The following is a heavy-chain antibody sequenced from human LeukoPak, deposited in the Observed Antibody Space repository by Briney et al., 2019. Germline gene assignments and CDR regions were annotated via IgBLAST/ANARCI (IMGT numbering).Heavy chain of an antibody. D-gene: IGHD3-22*01. J-gene: IGHJ3*02. V-gene: IGHV4-59*01. CDR2: IYYSGST. CDR3: AREMRYYDSSGYSFGADAFDI. Sequence: TSETLSLTCTVSGGSISSYYWSWIRQPPGKGLEWIGYIYYSGSTNYNPSLKSRVTISVDTSKNQFSLKLSSVTAADTAVYYCAREMRYYDSSGYSFGADAFDIWGQGTMVTVSS. CDR1: GGSISSYY.